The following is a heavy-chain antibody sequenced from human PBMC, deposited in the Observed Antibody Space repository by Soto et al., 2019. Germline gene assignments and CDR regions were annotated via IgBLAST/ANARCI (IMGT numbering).Heavy chain of an antibody. Sequence: GESLRLSCAASGFTFSSYGMHWVRQAPGKGLEWEAVIWYDGSNKYYADSVKGRFTISRDNSKNTLYLQMNSLRAEDTAVYYCARDADYYDSSGLYGMDVWGQGTTVTVSS. D-gene: IGHD3-22*01. CDR1: GFTFSSYG. CDR3: ARDADYYDSSGLYGMDV. J-gene: IGHJ6*02. V-gene: IGHV3-33*08. CDR2: IWYDGSNK.